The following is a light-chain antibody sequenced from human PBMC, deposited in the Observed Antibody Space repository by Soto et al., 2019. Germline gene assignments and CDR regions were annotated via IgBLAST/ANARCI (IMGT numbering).Light chain of an antibody. CDR1: QSVSSSY. CDR2: GAS. V-gene: IGKV3-20*01. Sequence: VLTQAPGTLSLSPGERPTLSCRASQSVSSSYLAWYPQTPGEAPRLLTYGASSSATGIPDRFSGSGSGTDFTLTISRLEPEDFAVYYCQQYGSSPPITFGQGAYWR. CDR3: QQYGSSPPIT. J-gene: IGKJ5*01.